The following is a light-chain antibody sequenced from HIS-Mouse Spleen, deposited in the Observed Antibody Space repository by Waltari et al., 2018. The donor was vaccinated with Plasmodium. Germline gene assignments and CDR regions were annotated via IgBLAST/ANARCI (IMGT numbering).Light chain of an antibody. CDR1: QGISSY. J-gene: IGKJ4*01. CDR2: AAS. Sequence: AIRVTQSPSSFSSSTGDRVTITCRAGQGISSYLAWYQQKPGKAPKLLIYAASTLQSGVAWRFSGSGSGTDFTLTSSCLQAEDVATYCCQQYYSYLLTFGGGTKVEIK. CDR3: QQYYSYLLT. V-gene: IGKV1-8*01.